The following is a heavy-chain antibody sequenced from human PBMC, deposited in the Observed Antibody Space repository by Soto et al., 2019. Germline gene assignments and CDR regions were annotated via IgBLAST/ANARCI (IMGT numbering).Heavy chain of an antibody. CDR1: GGSFSSYA. V-gene: IGHV1-69*06. CDR2: IIPIFGTA. Sequence: QVQLVQSGAEVKKPGSSVKVSCKASGGSFSSYAISWVRQAPVQGLEWMGGIIPIFGTATYAQKFQGRVTIIAEKPTSTAYRELSSLRSEDTAVYYCARAGPVAGNHAFDIWGQGTLVTVSS. CDR3: ARAGPVAGNHAFDI. J-gene: IGHJ3*02. D-gene: IGHD6-19*01.